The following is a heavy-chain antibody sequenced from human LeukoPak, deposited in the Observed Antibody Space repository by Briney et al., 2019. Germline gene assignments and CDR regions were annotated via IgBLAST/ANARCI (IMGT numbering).Heavy chain of an antibody. Sequence: SETLSLACTVSGGTISSYYWSWIRQPPGKRLEWIGYIYYSGSTNYNPSLKSRVTISVDTSKNQFSLKLSSVTAADTAVYYCARNHLGYCSGGSCYPDYWGQGTLVTVSS. CDR2: IYYSGST. D-gene: IGHD2-15*01. V-gene: IGHV4-59*08. CDR3: ARNHLGYCSGGSCYPDY. J-gene: IGHJ4*02. CDR1: GGTISSYY.